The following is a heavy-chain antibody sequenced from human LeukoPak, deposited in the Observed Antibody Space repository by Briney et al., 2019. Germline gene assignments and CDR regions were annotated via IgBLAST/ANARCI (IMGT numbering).Heavy chain of an antibody. J-gene: IGHJ6*02. CDR3: ARGPSSWHFDYYYYGMDV. CDR2: INSDGSIT. V-gene: IGHV3-74*01. Sequence: GGSLRLSCAASGFTFSNYWMHWVRQAPGKGLVWVSRINSDGSITSYADSVEGRFTISRDNAKNTLYLQMNSLRAEDTAVYYCARGPSSWHFDYYYYGMDVWGQGTTVTVSS. CDR1: GFTFSNYW. D-gene: IGHD6-13*01.